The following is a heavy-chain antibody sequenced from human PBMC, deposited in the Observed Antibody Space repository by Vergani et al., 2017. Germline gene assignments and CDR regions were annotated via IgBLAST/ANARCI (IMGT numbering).Heavy chain of an antibody. D-gene: IGHD2-8*01. Sequence: QVQLVESGGGVVQPGRSLRLSCVVSGFTFSTSTMHWVRQPPGKGLEWVAVISNDGTKKFYVDSVKGRFTTSRDNAKKSVYLQMNSLRAEDTAMYFCARGLWDCTHIRCSPPSYWGQGTQVTVSS. CDR2: ISNDGTKK. CDR1: GFTFSTST. J-gene: IGHJ4*02. V-gene: IGHV3-30*04. CDR3: ARGLWDCTHIRCSPPSY.